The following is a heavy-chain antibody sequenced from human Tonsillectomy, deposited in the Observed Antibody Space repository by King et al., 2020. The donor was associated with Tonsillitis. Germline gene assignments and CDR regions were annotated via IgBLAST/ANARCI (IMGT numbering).Heavy chain of an antibody. CDR3: ARSRDGYPYYFDY. CDR1: GGSLSSSSYY. Sequence: LQLQESGPGLVKPSETLSLTCTVSGGSLSSSSYYWGWIRQPPGKGLEWIGSIYYSGSTDYNPSLKSRDTMSVDTSKNQFSLKLRSVTAADTAVYYCARSRDGYPYYFDYWGQGTLVTVSS. V-gene: IGHV4-39*01. D-gene: IGHD5-24*01. J-gene: IGHJ4*02. CDR2: IYYSGST.